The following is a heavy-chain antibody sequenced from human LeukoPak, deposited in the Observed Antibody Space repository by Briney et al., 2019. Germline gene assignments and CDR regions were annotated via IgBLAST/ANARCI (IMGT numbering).Heavy chain of an antibody. CDR2: ISVINSGNT. J-gene: IGHJ4*02. D-gene: IGHD3-22*01. Sequence: ASVKVSCKASGYTFSSYGINWVRQAPGQGLEWMGWISVINSGNTRYAQNFQGRLTMTTDTSTTTAYMELRSLRSDDTAVYYCARETYDSSAGSFDCWGQGTLVTVSS. CDR3: ARETYDSSAGSFDC. V-gene: IGHV1-18*01. CDR1: GYTFSSYG.